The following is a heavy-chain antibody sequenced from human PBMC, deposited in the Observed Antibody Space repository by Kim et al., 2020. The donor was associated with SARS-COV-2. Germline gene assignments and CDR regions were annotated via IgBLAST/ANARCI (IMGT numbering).Heavy chain of an antibody. CDR1: GFTFDDYT. CDR2: ISWDGGST. Sequence: GGSLRLSCAASGFTFDDYTMHWVRQAPGKGLEWVSLISWDGGSTYYADSVKGRFTISRDNSKNSLYLQMNSLRTEDTALYYCAKDENDILTGYSGYYYYGMDVWGQGTTVTVSS. D-gene: IGHD3-9*01. J-gene: IGHJ6*02. V-gene: IGHV3-43*01. CDR3: AKDENDILTGYSGYYYYGMDV.